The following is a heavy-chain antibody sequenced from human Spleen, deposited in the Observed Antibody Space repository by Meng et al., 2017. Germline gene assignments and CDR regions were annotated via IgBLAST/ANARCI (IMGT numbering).Heavy chain of an antibody. V-gene: IGHV4-34*01. CDR3: ARGPTTMAHDFDY. CDR2: INHSGST. CDR1: GGSFMDYC. J-gene: IGHJ4*02. Sequence: QKWGEGCLKPREPRSLPLVVSGGSFMDYCWGWIRQPPGKGLGWIGEINHSGSTNYNPSLESRATISVDTSQNNLSLKLSSVTAADSAVYYCARGPTTMAHDFDYWGQGTLVTVSS. D-gene: IGHD4-11*01.